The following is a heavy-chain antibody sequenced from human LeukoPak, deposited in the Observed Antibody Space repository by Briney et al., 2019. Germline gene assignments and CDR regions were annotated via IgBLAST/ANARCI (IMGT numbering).Heavy chain of an antibody. CDR3: ARVGPYCGGDCYSGGTYYFDY. D-gene: IGHD2-21*02. J-gene: IGHJ4*02. Sequence: PGGSLRLSCAASGFTFSSYWMHWVRQAPGKGLVWVSRINSDGSSTSYADSVKGRFTISRDNAKNTLYLQMNSLRAEDTALYYCARVGPYCGGDCYSGGTYYFDYWGQGTLVTVSS. V-gene: IGHV3-74*01. CDR1: GFTFSSYW. CDR2: INSDGSST.